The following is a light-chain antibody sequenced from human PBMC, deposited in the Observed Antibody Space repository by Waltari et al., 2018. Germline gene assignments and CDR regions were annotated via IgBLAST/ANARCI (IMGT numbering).Light chain of an antibody. CDR3: QNYERLPAT. J-gene: IGKJ1*01. V-gene: IGKV3-20*01. Sequence: EIVLTQSPGTLSLSPGERATLSCRASQSISRYLVWYQQKPGQAPRLLIYEASRRATGIPDRFSCSGSGTDFSLTISRLEPEDFAVYYCQNYERLPATFGQGTKVEIK. CDR1: QSISRY. CDR2: EAS.